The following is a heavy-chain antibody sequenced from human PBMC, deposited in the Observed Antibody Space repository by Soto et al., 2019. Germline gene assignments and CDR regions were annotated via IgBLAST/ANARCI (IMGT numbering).Heavy chain of an antibody. CDR3: ATDRLWGDSGGYYFVDY. J-gene: IGHJ4*02. CDR1: GFSVSSKY. D-gene: IGHD3-22*01. V-gene: IGHV3-53*01. Sequence: EVQLVESGGGLIQPGESLRLSCVASGFSVSSKYMSWVRQAPGKGLEWVSVIYSGGNTYYADSVKGRFTISRDISENTLYLQMNSLRAEDTAVYYCATDRLWGDSGGYYFVDYWGQGTRVTVSS. CDR2: IYSGGNT.